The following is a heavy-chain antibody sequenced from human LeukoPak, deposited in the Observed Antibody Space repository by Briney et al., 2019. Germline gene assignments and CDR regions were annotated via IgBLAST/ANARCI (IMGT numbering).Heavy chain of an antibody. CDR2: INHSGST. J-gene: IGHJ6*03. V-gene: IGHV4-34*01. CDR3: ARGLRGYCSSTSCDSPPYYYYYMDV. CDR1: GGSFSGYY. D-gene: IGHD2-2*01. Sequence: SETLSLTCAVSGGSFSGYYLSWIRQPPGKGLEWIGEINHSGSTNYNPSLKSRVTISVDTSNNQFSLKLSSVTAADTAVYYCARGLRGYCSSTSCDSPPYYYYYMDVWGKGTTVTVSS.